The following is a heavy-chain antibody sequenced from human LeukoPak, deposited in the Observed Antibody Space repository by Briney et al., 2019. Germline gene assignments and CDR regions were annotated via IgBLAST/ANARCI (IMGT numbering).Heavy chain of an antibody. D-gene: IGHD2-2*01. CDR2: ISCNGGST. Sequence: PGGSLRLSCAASGFTFSSYAMHWVRQAPGKGLEYVSAISCNGGSTYYADSVKGRFTISRDNSKNTLYLQMGSLRAEDMAVYYCARDGGYCSSTSCYEEYYYGMDVWGKGTTVTVSS. V-gene: IGHV3-64*02. CDR3: ARDGGYCSSTSCYEEYYYGMDV. J-gene: IGHJ6*04. CDR1: GFTFSSYA.